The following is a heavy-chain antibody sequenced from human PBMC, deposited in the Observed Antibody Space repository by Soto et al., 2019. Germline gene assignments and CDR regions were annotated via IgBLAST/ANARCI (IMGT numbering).Heavy chain of an antibody. CDR1: GVSVTSASNH. J-gene: IGHJ4*02. Sequence: QVQVQESGPGLVKPSETLSLTCAVSGVSVTSASNHFLWFRQRPGKGLEWIGQTRNTNNNPSLRSRISISVDTSKNQFSLNLSSVTSADTAVYFCGVYIAGSGGNGYCCQGTLVTISS. CDR2: QTRNT. V-gene: IGHV4-61*01. CDR3: GVYIAGSGGNGY. D-gene: IGHD6-19*01.